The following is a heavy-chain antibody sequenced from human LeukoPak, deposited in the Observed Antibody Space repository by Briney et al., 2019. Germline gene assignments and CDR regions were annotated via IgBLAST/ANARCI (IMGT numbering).Heavy chain of an antibody. D-gene: IGHD6-6*01. CDR3: ARSWEYSSSSDAFDI. Sequence: SETLSLTCTVSGGSISSSSYYWGWIRQPPGKGLEWIGSIYYSGSTYYNPSLKSRVTISVDTSKNQFSLKLSSVTAADTAVYYCARSWEYSSSSDAFDIWGQGTMVTVSS. CDR1: GGSISSSSYY. J-gene: IGHJ3*02. CDR2: IYYSGST. V-gene: IGHV4-39*01.